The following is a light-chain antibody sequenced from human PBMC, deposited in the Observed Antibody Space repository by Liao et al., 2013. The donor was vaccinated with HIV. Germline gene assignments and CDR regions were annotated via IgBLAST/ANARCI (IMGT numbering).Light chain of an antibody. J-gene: IGLJ1*01. CDR3: QVWDRSSDHPDV. CDR1: KLGDKY. CDR2: YDS. Sequence: SYELTQPPSVSVSPGQTASITCSGDKLGDKYACWYQQKPGQSPVLVIYYDSDRPSGIPERFSGSNSGNTATLTISRVEAGDEADYYCQVWDRSSDHPDVFGNGTKVTVL. V-gene: IGLV3-1*01.